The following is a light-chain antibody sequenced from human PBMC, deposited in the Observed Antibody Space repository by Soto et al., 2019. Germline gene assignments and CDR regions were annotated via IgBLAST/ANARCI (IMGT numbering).Light chain of an antibody. J-gene: IGLJ3*02. Sequence: QSALTQPASVSGSPGQSITISCTGTSSDIGSYNLVSWYHQHPGKAPKVIIYEGSNRPSGVSNRFSASKSGNKASLTISGLQAGDEADYYCGSYAASSTFNWVFGGGTPLTVL. CDR1: SSDIGSYNL. V-gene: IGLV2-23*03. CDR2: EGS. CDR3: GSYAASSTFNWV.